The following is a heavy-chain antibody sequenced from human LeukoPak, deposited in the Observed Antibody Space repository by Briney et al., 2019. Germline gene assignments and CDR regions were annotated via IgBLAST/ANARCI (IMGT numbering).Heavy chain of an antibody. Sequence: GASLRISCKGSGYSFTNYWIGWVRQMPGKGLEWMGSIYPGESDTRYSPSFQGQVTISADKSISTAYLQWSSLKASDTAMYYCARHNREYASDSPLDYWGQGTLVSVSS. V-gene: IGHV5-51*01. J-gene: IGHJ4*02. CDR1: GYSFTNYW. D-gene: IGHD1-14*01. CDR2: IYPGESDT. CDR3: ARHNREYASDSPLDY.